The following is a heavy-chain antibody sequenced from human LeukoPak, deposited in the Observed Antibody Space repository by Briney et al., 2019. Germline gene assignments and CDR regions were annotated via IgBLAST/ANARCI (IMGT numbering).Heavy chain of an antibody. J-gene: IGHJ4*02. CDR1: GFTVSTDY. CDR3: ARDRYYDSSGYYSGQFGY. D-gene: IGHD3-22*01. V-gene: IGHV3-53*01. Sequence: GGSLRLSCAASGFTVSTDYLSWVRQAPGKGLEWVSLVYSSGFTYYIDSVKGRFTVSRDNSKNTLYLQMNSLRAEDTAVYYCARDRYYDSSGYYSGQFGYWGQGTLVTVSS. CDR2: VYSSGFT.